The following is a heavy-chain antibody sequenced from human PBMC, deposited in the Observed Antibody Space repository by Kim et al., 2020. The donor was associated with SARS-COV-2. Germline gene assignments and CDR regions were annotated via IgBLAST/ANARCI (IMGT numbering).Heavy chain of an antibody. Sequence: YHAYTRKGRFTNSRANFKNTVYLQMNSLREEDTALYYCAREGSSGSFPDFWGQGTLVTVSS. CDR3: AREGSSGSFPDF. J-gene: IGHJ4*02. V-gene: IGHV3-30*03. D-gene: IGHD3-10*01.